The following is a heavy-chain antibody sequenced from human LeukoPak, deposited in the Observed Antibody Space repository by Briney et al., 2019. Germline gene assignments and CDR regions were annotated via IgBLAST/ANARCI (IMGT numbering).Heavy chain of an antibody. D-gene: IGHD3-22*01. CDR2: IYYNGNS. V-gene: IGHV4-61*08. J-gene: IGHJ4*02. CDR1: GGSITSDDYY. Sequence: SETLSLTCSVSGGSITSDDYYWSYIRQPPGKGLEWIGYIYYNGNSDYNPSLKSRVTMSVDTSKKQFSLKLSSVTAADTAVYYCARTRYYGNSGYPYFDFWGRGTLVTVSS. CDR3: ARTRYYGNSGYPYFDF.